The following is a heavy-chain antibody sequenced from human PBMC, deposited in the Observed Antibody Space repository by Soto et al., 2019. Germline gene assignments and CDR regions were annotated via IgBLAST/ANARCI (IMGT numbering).Heavy chain of an antibody. Sequence: QVQLVQSGAEVKKPGSSVKVSCKASGGTFSSYAISWVRQAPGQGLEWMGGIIPIFGTANYAQKLQGRVTITADESTSKAYKELSSLRSEGTGVYYCARERGYCSSTSGYTASYCYYGMDVWGQGTTVTVSS. CDR1: GGTFSSYA. J-gene: IGHJ6*02. CDR2: IIPIFGTA. CDR3: ARERGYCSSTSGYTASYCYYGMDV. D-gene: IGHD2-2*02. V-gene: IGHV1-69*01.